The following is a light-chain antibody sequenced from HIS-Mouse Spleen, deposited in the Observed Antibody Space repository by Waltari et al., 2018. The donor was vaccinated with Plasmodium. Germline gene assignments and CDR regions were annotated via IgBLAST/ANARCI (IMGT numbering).Light chain of an antibody. V-gene: IGLV3-10*01. Sequence: SYELTQPPSVSVSPGQTARITCSGAALPKKYAYWYQQKSGPAPVLVIYEDSKRPSGIPERCTGASSGTMATLTISGAQVEDEADYYCYSTDSSGNHRVFGGGTKLTVL. CDR1: ALPKKY. CDR3: YSTDSSGNHRV. J-gene: IGLJ3*02. CDR2: EDS.